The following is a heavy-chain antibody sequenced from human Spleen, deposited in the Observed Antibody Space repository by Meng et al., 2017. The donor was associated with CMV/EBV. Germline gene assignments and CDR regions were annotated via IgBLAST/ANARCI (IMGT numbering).Heavy chain of an antibody. CDR2: IYYSGST. J-gene: IGHJ4*02. V-gene: IGHV4-39*07. Sequence: ESLKISCTVSGGSISSSSYYWGWIRQPPGKGLEWIGSIYYSGSTYYNPSLKSRVTISVDTSKNQFSLKLSSVTAADTAVYYCARAGAIFGPYYFDYWGQGTLVTVSS. CDR1: GGSISSSSYY. CDR3: ARAGAIFGPYYFDY. D-gene: IGHD3-3*01.